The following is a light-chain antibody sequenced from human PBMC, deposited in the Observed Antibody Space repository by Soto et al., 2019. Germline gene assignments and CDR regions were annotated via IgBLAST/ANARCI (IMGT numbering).Light chain of an antibody. CDR3: ETWGSNTRV. Sequence: QSVLTQSSSASASLGSSVKLTCTLSSGHSSYIIAWHQQQPGKAPRYLMRLEGSGSYNKGSGVPDRFSGSSSGADRYLTISNLQSEDEADYYCETWGSNTRVFGGGTKLTV. CDR1: SGHSSYI. V-gene: IGLV4-60*03. CDR2: LEGSGSY. J-gene: IGLJ3*02.